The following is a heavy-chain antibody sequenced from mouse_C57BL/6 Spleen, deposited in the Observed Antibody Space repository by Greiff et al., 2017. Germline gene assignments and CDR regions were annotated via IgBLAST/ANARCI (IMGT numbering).Heavy chain of an antibody. CDR1: GYTFTSYW. D-gene: IGHD1-2*01. Sequence: QVQLQQPGAELVMPGASVKLSCKASGYTFTSYWIHWVKQRPGQGLEWIGEIDPSDSYTNYNQKFKGKSTLTVDKSSSTAYMQLSSLTSEDSAVYYCARGYIDYWGQGTTLTVSS. CDR3: ARGYIDY. V-gene: IGHV1-69*01. J-gene: IGHJ2*01. CDR2: IDPSDSYT.